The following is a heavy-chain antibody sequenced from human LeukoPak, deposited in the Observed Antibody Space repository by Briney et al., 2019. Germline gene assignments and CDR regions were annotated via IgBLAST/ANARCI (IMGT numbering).Heavy chain of an antibody. D-gene: IGHD1-14*01. CDR1: GFTFSSYA. CDR3: ARRSNPPGRIDH. Sequence: PSGGSLRLSCAASGFTFSSYAMSWVRQAPGKGLEWVSAISGSGGSTYYADSVKGRFTISRDNSKNTMYLQMNSLKGEDTAVYYCARRSNPPGRIDHWGQGTLVTVSS. V-gene: IGHV3-23*01. CDR2: ISGSGGST. J-gene: IGHJ4*02.